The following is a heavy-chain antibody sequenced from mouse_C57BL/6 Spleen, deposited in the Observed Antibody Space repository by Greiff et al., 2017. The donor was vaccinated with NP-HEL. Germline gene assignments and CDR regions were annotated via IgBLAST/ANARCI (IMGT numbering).Heavy chain of an antibody. CDR1: GFNIKDDY. V-gene: IGHV14-4*01. CDR3: TYGGAMDY. CDR2: IDPENGDT. Sequence: EVKLEESGAELVRPGASVKLSCTASGFNIKDDYMHWVKQRPEQGLEWIGWIDPENGDTEYASKFQGKATITADTSSNTAYLQLSSLTSEDTAVYYCTYGGAMDYWGQGTSVTVSS. J-gene: IGHJ4*01. D-gene: IGHD1-1*01.